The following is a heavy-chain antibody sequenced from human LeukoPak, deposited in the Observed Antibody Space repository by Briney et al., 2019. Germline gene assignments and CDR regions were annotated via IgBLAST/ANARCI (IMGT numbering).Heavy chain of an antibody. J-gene: IGHJ4*02. CDR1: NGSISSYH. CDR2: ILTSGTT. D-gene: IGHD1-26*01. Sequence: SETLSLTCTVSNGSISSYHWSWVRQPPAKGLEWIGYILTSGTTNYNPSLQSRLTISVDTSNNKFTLKLRALTAADTAVYYCARLRVSGSYLYYFDYWGQGTLVTVSS. CDR3: ARLRVSGSYLYYFDY. V-gene: IGHV4-4*09.